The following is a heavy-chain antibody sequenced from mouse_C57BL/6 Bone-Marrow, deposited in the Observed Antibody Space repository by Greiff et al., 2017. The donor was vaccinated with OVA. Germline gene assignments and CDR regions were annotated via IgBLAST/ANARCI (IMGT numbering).Heavy chain of an antibody. V-gene: IGHV5-4*01. Sequence: EVKLVESGGGLVKPGGSLKLSCAASGFTFSSYAMSWVRQPPEQRLEWVATIRDGGSYTYYPDNVKVRFTIARDNAKNNLYLQMSQQKSEDTAMYYCAREGYIAYWGQGTLVTVAA. CDR2: IRDGGSYT. J-gene: IGHJ3*01. D-gene: IGHD3-1*01. CDR3: AREGYIAY. CDR1: GFTFSSYA.